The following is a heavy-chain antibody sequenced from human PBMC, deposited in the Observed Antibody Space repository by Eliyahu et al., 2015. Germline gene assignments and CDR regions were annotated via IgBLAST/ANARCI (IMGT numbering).Heavy chain of an antibody. CDR2: IRPIFNTP. J-gene: IGHJ5*02. CDR3: AIEGGRSGPRWFDP. D-gene: IGHD2-15*01. V-gene: IGHV1-69*01. CDR1: GGXLSTYT. Sequence: QXQLVQSGAEVKKPGSSVKVSCXASGGXLSTYTISWVRQAPGHGLEWMGGIRPIFNTPNFAQKFQGRVTITADESTSTVYMELSSLRFEDTAVYYCAIEGGRSGPRWFDPWGQGTLVTVSS.